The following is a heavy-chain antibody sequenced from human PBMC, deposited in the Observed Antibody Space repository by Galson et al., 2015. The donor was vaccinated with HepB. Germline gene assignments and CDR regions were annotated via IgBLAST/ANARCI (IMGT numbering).Heavy chain of an antibody. CDR1: GGSISSSSYF. Sequence: QVQLQESGPGLVKPSETLSLTCTVSGGSISSSSYFWGWIRQPPGKGLEWIGTIYYSGSTYYNPSLKSRVTISVDMSRNQFSLKLSSVTAADTAVYYCARTYRGTYEDCFDPWGQGTLVTVSS. CDR2: IYYSGST. J-gene: IGHJ5*02. CDR3: ARTYRGTYEDCFDP. D-gene: IGHD1-26*01. V-gene: IGHV4-39*07.